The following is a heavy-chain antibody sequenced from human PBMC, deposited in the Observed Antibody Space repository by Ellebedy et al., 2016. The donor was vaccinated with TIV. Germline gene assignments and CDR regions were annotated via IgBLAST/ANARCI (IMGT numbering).Heavy chain of an antibody. CDR3: ARAPFEYDSSGYYFDY. CDR1: GGSFDVYY. V-gene: IGHV4-34*01. J-gene: IGHJ4*02. CDR2: INHSGST. Sequence: SETLSLTCAVYGGSFDVYYWSWIRQPPGKGLEWIGEINHSGSTNYTPSLKSRVTISVDTSKNQFSLKLSSVTAADTAVYYCARAPFEYDSSGYYFDYWGQGTLVTVSS. D-gene: IGHD3-22*01.